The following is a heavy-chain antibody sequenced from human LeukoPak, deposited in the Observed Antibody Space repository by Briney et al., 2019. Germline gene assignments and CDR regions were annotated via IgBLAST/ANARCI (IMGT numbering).Heavy chain of an antibody. CDR3: AAESERWLLRS. CDR2: IYYRGAS. J-gene: IGHJ4*02. D-gene: IGHD6-19*01. CDR1: GGSISSYY. Sequence: SETLSLTCTVSGGSISSYYWGWIRQPPGKGLEWVGQIYYRGASNYNPSLESRVTISIDTSKNQFSLKLNSVTAADTAVYYCAAESERWLLRSWGQGTLVTVSS. V-gene: IGHV4-59*01.